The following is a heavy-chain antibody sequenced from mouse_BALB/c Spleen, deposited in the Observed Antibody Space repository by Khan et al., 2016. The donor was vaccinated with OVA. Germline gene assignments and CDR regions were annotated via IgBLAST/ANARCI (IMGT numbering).Heavy chain of an antibody. CDR3: VRGGAENRDGGWIAY. CDR1: GYTFTSYT. CDR2: INPSNGYT. D-gene: IGHD2-14*01. J-gene: IGHJ3*01. Sequence: QVQLKQSGAELARPGASVKMSCKASGYTFTSYTIHWIKLRPGQGLEWIGFINPSNGYTNYNQKFKDKATLTADKSSTTVYMQLSSLTSDDSAVXACVRGGAENRDGGWIAYWGQGTLVTVSA. V-gene: IGHV1-4*01.